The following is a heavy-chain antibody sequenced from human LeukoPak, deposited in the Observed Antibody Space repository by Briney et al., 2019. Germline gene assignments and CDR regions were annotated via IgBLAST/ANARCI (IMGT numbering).Heavy chain of an antibody. J-gene: IGHJ4*02. D-gene: IGHD3-22*01. CDR2: ISSSGSTI. CDR1: GFTFSDYY. V-gene: IGHV3-11*01. Sequence: PGGSLRLSCAVSGFTFSDYYMTWIRQAPGKGLEWVSYISSSGSTIFYADSVKGRFTISRDNAKNSLYLQMNSLRAEDTAVYYCARDGEFYYDSSSYWGQGSLVTVSS. CDR3: ARDGEFYYDSSSY.